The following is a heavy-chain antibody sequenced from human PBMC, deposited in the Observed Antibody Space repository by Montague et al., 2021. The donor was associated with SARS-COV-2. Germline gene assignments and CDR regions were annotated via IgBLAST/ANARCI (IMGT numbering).Heavy chain of an antibody. J-gene: IGHJ4*02. V-gene: IGHV3-23*01. CDR1: GFTFSSYA. Sequence: SLRLSCAASGFTFSSYAMSWVRQAPGKGLEWVSAISASGGSTYYADSVKGRFTISRDNSKNTLYLQMNSLRAEDTAVYYCAVDIVATIKRTFDYWGQGTLVTVSS. CDR2: ISASGGST. CDR3: AVDIVATIKRTFDY. D-gene: IGHD5-12*01.